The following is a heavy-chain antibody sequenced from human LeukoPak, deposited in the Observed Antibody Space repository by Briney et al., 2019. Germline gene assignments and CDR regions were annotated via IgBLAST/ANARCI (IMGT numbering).Heavy chain of an antibody. V-gene: IGHV3-7*01. CDR1: GFTFSSYW. Sequence: PGGSLRLSCAASGFTFSSYWMSWVRQAPGKGLEWVANIKQEGSEKYYVDSVKGRFTISRDNAKNSLYLQMNSLRAEDTAVYYCARDREVVRGVIKYNWFDPWGQGTLVTASS. CDR3: ARDREVVRGVIKYNWFDP. J-gene: IGHJ5*02. CDR2: IKQEGSEK. D-gene: IGHD3-10*01.